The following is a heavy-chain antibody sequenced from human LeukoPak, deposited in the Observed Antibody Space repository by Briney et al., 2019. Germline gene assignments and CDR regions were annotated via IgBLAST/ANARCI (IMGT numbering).Heavy chain of an antibody. D-gene: IGHD3-22*01. V-gene: IGHV4-4*09. J-gene: IGHJ3*02. CDR3: ARHVAGYYDSSGQGDAFDI. Sequence: SETLSLTCTVSGGSISRYYWSWIRQPPGKGLEWIGYIYTSGSTNYNPSLKSRVTIAVDTSKNQFSLKLSSVTAADTAVYYCARHVAGYYDSSGQGDAFDIWGQGTMVTVSS. CDR2: IYTSGST. CDR1: GGSISRYY.